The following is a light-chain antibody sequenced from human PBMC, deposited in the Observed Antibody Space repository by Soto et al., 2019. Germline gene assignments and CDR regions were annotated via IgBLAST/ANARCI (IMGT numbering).Light chain of an antibody. Sequence: EIVMTQSPATLSLSPGERATLSYRASQSISVTYLAWYQQKPGQAPRLLIYTTSTRATGIPARFSGSGSGTDFTLTISSLQSEDFAVYYCQRYNNWPSFGPGTKVDI. CDR1: QSISVTY. J-gene: IGKJ3*01. CDR2: TTS. V-gene: IGKV3-15*01. CDR3: QRYNNWPS.